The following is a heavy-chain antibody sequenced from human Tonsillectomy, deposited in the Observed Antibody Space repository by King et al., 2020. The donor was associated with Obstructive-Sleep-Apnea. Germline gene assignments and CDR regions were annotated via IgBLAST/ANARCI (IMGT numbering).Heavy chain of an antibody. Sequence: QLVQSGGEVKKPGASVKVSCKASGYTFTGYYMHWVRQAPGQWLEWMVWINPNSGGTNYAQKFQGWVTMTRETSISTAYREVSRLRSDDTAGYYCARGMNYDFRVMDVWGQGTTVTVSS. D-gene: IGHD3-3*01. V-gene: IGHV1-2*04. CDR2: INPNSGGT. J-gene: IGHJ6*02. CDR3: ARGMNYDFRVMDV. CDR1: GYTFTGYY.